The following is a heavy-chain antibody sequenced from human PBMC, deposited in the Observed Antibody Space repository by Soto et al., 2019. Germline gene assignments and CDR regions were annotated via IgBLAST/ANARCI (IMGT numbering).Heavy chain of an antibody. CDR2: IHYSGST. D-gene: IGHD3-22*01. Sequence: PSETLSLTCTVSGGPVSSGNYYWGWIRQPPGKGLEWIGYIHYSGSTNYNPSLKSRVTISVDTSKNRFSLKLSSVTAADTAVYYCASWGSRGYTGSFHYWGQGSLVTVSS. CDR1: GGPVSSGNYY. J-gene: IGHJ4*02. CDR3: ASWGSRGYTGSFHY. V-gene: IGHV4-61*01.